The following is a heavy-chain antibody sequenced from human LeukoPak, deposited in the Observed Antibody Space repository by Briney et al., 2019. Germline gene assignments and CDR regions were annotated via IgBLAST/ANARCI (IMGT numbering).Heavy chain of an antibody. D-gene: IGHD4-17*01. V-gene: IGHV4-38-2*01. J-gene: IGHJ3*02. CDR2: IYHSGST. CDR3: ARSTMVTTKDAFDI. Sequence: SETLSLTCSVSGYSISSGYYWGWIRQPPGKGLEWIGSIYHSGSTYYNPSLKSRVTISVDTSKNQFSLKLSSVTAADTAVYYCARSTMVTTKDAFDIWAKGQWSPSLQ. CDR1: GYSISSGYY.